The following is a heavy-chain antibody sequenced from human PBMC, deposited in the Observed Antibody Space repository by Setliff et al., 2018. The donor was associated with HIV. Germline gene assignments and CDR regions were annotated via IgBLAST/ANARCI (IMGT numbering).Heavy chain of an antibody. CDR1: GYTFTSYY. Sequence: EASVKVSCKASGYTFTSYYMQWVRQAPGQGLEWMGIINPGDRSTSYAQNFQGRVTVTRDTSTNTVYMELKRLTSEDTAVYYCARVHDYGDYGSRWFDPWGQGTLVTVSS. J-gene: IGHJ5*02. V-gene: IGHV1-46*01. D-gene: IGHD4-17*01. CDR3: ARVHDYGDYGSRWFDP. CDR2: INPGDRST.